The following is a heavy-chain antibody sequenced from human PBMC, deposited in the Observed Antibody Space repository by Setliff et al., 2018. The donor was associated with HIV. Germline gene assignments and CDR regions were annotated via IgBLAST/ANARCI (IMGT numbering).Heavy chain of an antibody. Sequence: SETLSLTCAVYGGSFNDYYWSWICQPPGKGLEWIGEIIHSGSTNYNPSLKSRVTISVDTSKNQFSLNLTSVTAADTAVYYCARVGVKLLWFGELSRHFDYWGQGTLVTVSS. CDR3: ARVGVKLLWFGELSRHFDY. CDR2: IIHSGST. D-gene: IGHD3-10*01. V-gene: IGHV4-34*12. CDR1: GGSFNDYY. J-gene: IGHJ4*02.